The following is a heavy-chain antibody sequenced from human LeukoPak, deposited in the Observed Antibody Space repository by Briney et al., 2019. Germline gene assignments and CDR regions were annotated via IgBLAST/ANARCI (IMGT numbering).Heavy chain of an antibody. CDR2: ISAYNGNT. CDR3: ARDGDIVVVPAAIDHYYYGMDV. V-gene: IGHV1-18*01. J-gene: IGHJ6*02. CDR1: GYTFISYG. Sequence: ASVKVSCKASGYTFISYGISWVRQAPGQGLEWMGWISAYNGNTNYAQKLQGRVTMTTDTSTSTAYMELRSLRSDDTAVYYCARDGDIVVVPAAIDHYYYGMDVWGQGTTVTVSS. D-gene: IGHD2-2*01.